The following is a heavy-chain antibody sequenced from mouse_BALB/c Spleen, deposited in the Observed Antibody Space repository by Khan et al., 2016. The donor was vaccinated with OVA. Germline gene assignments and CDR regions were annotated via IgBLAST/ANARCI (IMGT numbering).Heavy chain of an antibody. Sequence: QIQLVQSGPELKKPGETVRISCKASGYTFTTAGMQWVQKMPGKGLKWIGWINTHSGVPKYAEDFKGRFVFSLETSASTAYLQITNLQNEDTATYFCARGGAAFYRNDGGAMDSWGQGTSVTVSS. CDR2: INTHSGVP. V-gene: IGHV9-4*02. D-gene: IGHD2-14*01. CDR1: GYTFTTAG. CDR3: ARGGAAFYRNDGGAMDS. J-gene: IGHJ4*01.